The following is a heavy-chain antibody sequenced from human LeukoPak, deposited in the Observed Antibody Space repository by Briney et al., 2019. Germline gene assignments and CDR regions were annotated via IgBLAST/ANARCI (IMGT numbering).Heavy chain of an antibody. CDR2: IYYSGST. CDR1: GGSVSSGSYY. CDR3: ARARNFGVVIIGYYYGMDV. J-gene: IGHJ6*02. Sequence: PSETLSLTCTVSGGSVSSGSYYWSWIRQPPGKGLEWIGYIYYSGSTNYNPSLKSRVTISVDTSKNQFSLKLSSVTAADTAVYYCARARNFGVVIIGYYYGMDVWGQGTTVTVSS. V-gene: IGHV4-61*01. D-gene: IGHD3-3*01.